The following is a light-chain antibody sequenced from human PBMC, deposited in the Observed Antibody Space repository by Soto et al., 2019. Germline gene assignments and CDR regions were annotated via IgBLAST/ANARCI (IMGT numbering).Light chain of an antibody. CDR3: QQYGGSPIT. CDR2: AAS. J-gene: IGKJ5*01. CDR1: QSVSSNF. Sequence: EIVLTQSPGTLSLSPGERATLSCRASQSVSSNFLAWFQQQPGQAPRLLVYAASRRVTGIPDRFSGSGSGTDFTITISTQEPEDFEVYFCQQYGGSPITFGQGTRLQIK. V-gene: IGKV3-20*01.